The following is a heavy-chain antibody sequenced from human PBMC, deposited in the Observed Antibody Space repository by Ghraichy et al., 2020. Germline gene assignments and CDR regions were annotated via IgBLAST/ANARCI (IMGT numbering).Heavy chain of an antibody. CDR2: IGIAGDP. D-gene: IGHD2-15*01. Sequence: ETLSLTCAASGFTFSNCDMHWVRQVPGKGLQLVSGIGIAGDPHYLDSVKGRFTISRENAKNSMYLQMNSLRAGDSAVYFCVRQCTELRDKLYYYYGMDVWGQGTTVTVSS. V-gene: IGHV3-13*05. J-gene: IGHJ6*02. CDR1: GFTFSNCD. CDR3: VRQCTELRDKLYYYYGMDV.